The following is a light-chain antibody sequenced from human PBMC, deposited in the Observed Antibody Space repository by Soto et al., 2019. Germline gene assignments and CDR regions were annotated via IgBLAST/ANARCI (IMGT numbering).Light chain of an antibody. CDR1: QSVDSSY. V-gene: IGKV3D-7*01. CDR2: GSS. J-gene: IGKJ4*01. Sequence: EIAMTQSPATLSLSPGEGASLACRASQSVDSSYSSWYQQKPGQATRLLIYGSSTRATGIPARFGGSGSGTDFTLTISSLQSEDFAVYYCQQDNNLPLTFGGGTKVEIK. CDR3: QQDNNLPLT.